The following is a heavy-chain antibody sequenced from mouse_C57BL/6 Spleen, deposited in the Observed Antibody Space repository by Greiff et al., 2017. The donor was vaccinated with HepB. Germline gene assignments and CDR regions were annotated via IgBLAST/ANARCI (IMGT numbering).Heavy chain of an antibody. CDR2: IYPGDGDT. Sequence: VQLQESGPELVKPGASVKISCKASGYAFSSSWMNWVKQRPGKGLEWIGRIYPGDGDTNYNGKFKGKATLTADKSSSTAYMQLSSLTSEDSAVYFCAREDGYEYYYAMDYWGQGTSVTVSS. CDR3: AREDGYEYYYAMDY. CDR1: GYAFSSSW. V-gene: IGHV1-82*01. D-gene: IGHD2-2*01. J-gene: IGHJ4*01.